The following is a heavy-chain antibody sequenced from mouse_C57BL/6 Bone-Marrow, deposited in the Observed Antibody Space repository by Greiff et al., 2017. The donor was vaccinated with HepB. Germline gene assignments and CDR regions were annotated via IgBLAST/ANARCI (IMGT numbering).Heavy chain of an antibody. Sequence: EVQGVESGGGLVQPGGSMKLSCVASGFTFSNYWMNWVRQSPEKGLEWVAQIRLKSDNYATHYAESGKGRFTISRDDSKSSVYLQMNNLRAEDTGIYYCTGSPAGYFDVWGTGTTVTVSS. CDR2: IRLKSDNYAT. CDR1: GFTFSNYW. CDR3: TGSPAGYFDV. V-gene: IGHV6-3*01. J-gene: IGHJ1*03.